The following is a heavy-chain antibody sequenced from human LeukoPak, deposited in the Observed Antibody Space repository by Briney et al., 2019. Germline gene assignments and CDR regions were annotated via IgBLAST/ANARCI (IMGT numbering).Heavy chain of an antibody. D-gene: IGHD6-13*01. V-gene: IGHV3-53*01. CDR1: GFTATSSY. CDR3: ARGAYSSRIDY. Sequence: PGGSLRLSYAPSGFTATSSYMSWVRQAPGKGLEWVSVFSSGGNTYYADSVKGRFTISRDNSKNTLYLQMNSLRAEDTAVYYCARGAYSSRIDYWGQGTLVTVSS. J-gene: IGHJ4*02. CDR2: FSSGGNT.